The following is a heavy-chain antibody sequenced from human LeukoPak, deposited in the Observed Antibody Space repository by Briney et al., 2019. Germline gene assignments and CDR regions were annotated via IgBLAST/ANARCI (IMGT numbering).Heavy chain of an antibody. J-gene: IGHJ4*02. V-gene: IGHV4-34*01. CDR3: ARGRVYRLGIVVVPAAILY. CDR2: INHSGST. Sequence: NTSETLSLTCTVSGGSISSYYWSWIRQPPGKGLEWIGEINHSGSTNYNPSLKSRVTISVDTSKNQFSLKLSSVTAADTAVYYCARGRVYRLGIVVVPAAILYWGQGTLVTVSS. CDR1: GGSISSYY. D-gene: IGHD2-2*01.